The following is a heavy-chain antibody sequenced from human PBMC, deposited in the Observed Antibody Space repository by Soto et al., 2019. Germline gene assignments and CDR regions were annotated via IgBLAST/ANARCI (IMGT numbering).Heavy chain of an antibody. CDR3: ATSAVRSDDF. D-gene: IGHD3-10*01. V-gene: IGHV3-23*01. CDR1: GFTFSSYA. J-gene: IGHJ4*02. CDR2: ISGSGGYT. Sequence: PGGSLRLACAASGFTFSSYAMSWVRQAPGKGLEWVSAISGSGGYTYYADSVGGRFIISRDNSKNTLFLQMNSLRADDTALYHCATSAVRSDDFWGQGTLVTVSS.